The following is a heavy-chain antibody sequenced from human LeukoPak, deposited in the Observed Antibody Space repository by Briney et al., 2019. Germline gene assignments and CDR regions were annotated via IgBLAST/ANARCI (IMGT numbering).Heavy chain of an antibody. D-gene: IGHD3-10*01. V-gene: IGHV3-53*01. CDR1: GFTFSSYS. CDR3: ARDLGGSGSFGDY. J-gene: IGHJ4*02. CDR2: IYSGGST. Sequence: GGSLRLSCAASGFTFSSYSMNWVRQAPGKGLEWVSVIYSGGSTYYADSVKGRFTISRDNSKNTLYLQMNSLRAEDTAVYYCARDLGGSGSFGDYWGQGTLVTVSS.